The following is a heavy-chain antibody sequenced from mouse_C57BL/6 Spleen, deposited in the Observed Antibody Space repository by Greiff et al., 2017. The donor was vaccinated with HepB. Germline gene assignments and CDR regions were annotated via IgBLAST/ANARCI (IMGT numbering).Heavy chain of an antibody. D-gene: IGHD2-4*01. J-gene: IGHJ3*01. CDR2: ISAGCSYT. CDR3: AREFYDYEGWFEY. Sequence: VQRVESGGGLVKPGGSLKLSCAASGFTFSSYAMSWVRQTPEKRLEWVATISAGCSYTYYPDNVKGRFTISRDNAKNNLYLQMSHLKSEDTAMYYGAREFYDYEGWFEYWGRGTLVTVSA. CDR1: GFTFSSYA. V-gene: IGHV5-4*01.